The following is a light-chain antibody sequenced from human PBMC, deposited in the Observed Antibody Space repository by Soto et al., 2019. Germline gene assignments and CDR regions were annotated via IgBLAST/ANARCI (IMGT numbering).Light chain of an antibody. CDR3: SSYTGTSTYVV. Sequence: QSALTQPASVSGSPGQSITISCTGTSSDVGGYNYVSWYQQHPGKAPKLMIYDVSNRPSGVSNRFSGSKSANTASLTISGLQAEDEAEYYSSSYTGTSTYVVFGGGTKLTV. J-gene: IGLJ2*01. V-gene: IGLV2-14*01. CDR1: SSDVGGYNY. CDR2: DVS.